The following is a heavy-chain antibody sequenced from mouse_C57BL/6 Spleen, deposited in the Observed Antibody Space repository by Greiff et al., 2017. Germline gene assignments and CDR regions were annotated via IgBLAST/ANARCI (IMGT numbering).Heavy chain of an antibody. CDR2: IDPSDSYT. D-gene: IGHD1-1*01. J-gene: IGHJ2*01. Sequence: VKLQEPGAELVKPGASVKLSCKASGYTFTSYWMQWVKQRPGPGLEWIGEIDPSDSYTNYNQKFKGKATLTVDTSSSTAYMQLSSLTSEDSAVYYCAREVLRYYFDYWGQGTTLTVSS. V-gene: IGHV1-50*01. CDR1: GYTFTSYW. CDR3: AREVLRYYFDY.